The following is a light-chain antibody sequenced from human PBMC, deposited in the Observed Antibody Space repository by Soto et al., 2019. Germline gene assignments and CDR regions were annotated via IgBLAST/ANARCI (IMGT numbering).Light chain of an antibody. J-gene: IGLJ1*01. Sequence: QSALTQPASVSGSPGQSITISCTGTSSDVGGYNYVSWFQQYPGKAPKLMIYDVTKRPSGVPDRFSGSKSGNTASLTISGLQAEDEADYYCCSYAGSYTYVFGTGTKVT. CDR3: CSYAGSYTYV. V-gene: IGLV2-11*01. CDR2: DVT. CDR1: SSDVGGYNY.